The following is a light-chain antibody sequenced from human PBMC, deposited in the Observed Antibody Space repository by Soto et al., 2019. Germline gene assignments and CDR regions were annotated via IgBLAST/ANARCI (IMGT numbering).Light chain of an antibody. V-gene: IGLV7-46*01. CDR2: DTY. CDR1: TGAVTGSHY. J-gene: IGLJ3*02. Sequence: QAVVTQEPSLTVSPGGTVTLTCGSSTGAVTGSHYPYWFQQKAGQAPRTLIYDTYNKQSWTPARFSGSLLGGKAALTLSGAQPEEEADYYCLVVYSDAWVFGGGTQLTVL. CDR3: LVVYSDAWV.